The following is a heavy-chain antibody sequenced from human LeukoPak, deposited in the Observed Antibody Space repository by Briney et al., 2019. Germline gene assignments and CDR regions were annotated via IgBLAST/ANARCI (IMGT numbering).Heavy chain of an antibody. CDR3: ARGGGWIVVVPAAMVWFDP. CDR2: INHSGST. CDR1: GGSFSGYY. J-gene: IGHJ5*02. D-gene: IGHD2-2*01. Sequence: SETLYLTCAVYGGSFSGYYWSWIRQPPGKGLEWIGEINHSGSTNYNPSLKSRVTISVDTSRNQFSLKLSSVTAADTAVYYCARGGGWIVVVPAAMVWFDPWGQGTLVTVSS. V-gene: IGHV4-34*01.